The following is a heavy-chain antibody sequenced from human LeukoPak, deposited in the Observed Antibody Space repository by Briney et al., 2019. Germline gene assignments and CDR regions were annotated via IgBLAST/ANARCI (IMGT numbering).Heavy chain of an antibody. D-gene: IGHD1-1*01. J-gene: IGHJ4*02. Sequence: GGSLRLSCAASGFTVSNNYMSWVRQAPGKGLEWVSVIYSGGSTYYADSVKGRFTISRDNSKNTLYLQMNSLGAEDTAVYYCARGATDLYFDYWGQGTLATVSS. V-gene: IGHV3-53*01. CDR1: GFTVSNNY. CDR2: IYSGGST. CDR3: ARGATDLYFDY.